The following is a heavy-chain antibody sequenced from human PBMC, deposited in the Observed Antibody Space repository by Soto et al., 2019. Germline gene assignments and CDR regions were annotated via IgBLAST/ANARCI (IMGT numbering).Heavy chain of an antibody. Sequence: RLGCAACRFIVSTSTMHLVRQAPGKGLECVANIKQDGSAKYYVDSVKGRFTISRDNGKNSVYLQMNGLRAEDTAVYYCAKGRFALGYWGQGTLVTVSS. CDR2: IKQDGSAK. J-gene: IGHJ4*02. D-gene: IGHD3-3*01. CDR3: AKGRFALGY. V-gene: IGHV3-7*01. CDR1: RFIVSTST.